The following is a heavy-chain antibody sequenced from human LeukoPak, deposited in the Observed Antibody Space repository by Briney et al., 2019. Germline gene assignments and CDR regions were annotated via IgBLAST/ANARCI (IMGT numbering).Heavy chain of an antibody. D-gene: IGHD1-26*01. CDR1: GFTFSNYW. Sequence: GGSLRLSCAASGFTFSNYWMGWVRQAPGKGLEWVANMNQDGSRKYYVGSVKGRFTISRDNAKNSLYLQMNSLRAEDAAVYYCARDLPDSGSYYWLHPYYYYGMDVWGQGTTVTVSS. J-gene: IGHJ6*02. CDR3: ARDLPDSGSYYWLHPYYYYGMDV. V-gene: IGHV3-7*01. CDR2: MNQDGSRK.